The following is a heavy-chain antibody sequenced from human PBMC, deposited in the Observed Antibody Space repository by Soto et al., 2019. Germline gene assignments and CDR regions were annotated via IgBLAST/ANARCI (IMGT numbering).Heavy chain of an antibody. V-gene: IGHV1-46*03. D-gene: IGHD2-15*01. CDR2: VNPSGGST. J-gene: IGHJ4*02. CDR3: AREGEGYCSGGSCYPIDY. Sequence: QVQLVQSGAEVKNPGASVKVSCKASGYTFTSYYMHWVRQAPGQGLEWMGIVNPSGGSTSYAQKFKGRVTMTRDTSTSTVYRELSSLRSEDTAVYYCAREGEGYCSGGSCYPIDYWGQGTLVTVSS. CDR1: GYTFTSYY.